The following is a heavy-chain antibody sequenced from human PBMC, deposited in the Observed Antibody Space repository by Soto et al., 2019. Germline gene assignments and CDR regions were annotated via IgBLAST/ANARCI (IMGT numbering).Heavy chain of an antibody. D-gene: IGHD2-2*01. J-gene: IGHJ6*03. CDR2: IIPILGIA. CDR1: GGTFSSYT. Sequence: GASVKVSCKASGGTFSSYTISWVRQAPGQGLEWMGRIIPILGIANYAQKFQGRVTITADKSTSTAYMELSSLRSEDTAVYYCARGRCSSTSCYPPPLSYYYYMDVWGKGTTVTVSS. V-gene: IGHV1-69*02. CDR3: ARGRCSSTSCYPPPLSYYYYMDV.